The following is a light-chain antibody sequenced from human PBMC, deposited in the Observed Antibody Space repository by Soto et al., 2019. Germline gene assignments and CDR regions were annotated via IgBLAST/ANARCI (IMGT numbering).Light chain of an antibody. CDR1: QNLLFSSNNKNS. Sequence: DVVMTQSPDSLAVSLGERAAINCKSSQNLLFSSNNKNSLAWYQQKPGQPPKLLIYWASTRESGAPDRFSGSGSGRDFTLTISSLQAEDVAVYYCQQYHTTPNTFGQGTKVVIK. J-gene: IGKJ2*01. V-gene: IGKV4-1*01. CDR2: WAS. CDR3: QQYHTTPNT.